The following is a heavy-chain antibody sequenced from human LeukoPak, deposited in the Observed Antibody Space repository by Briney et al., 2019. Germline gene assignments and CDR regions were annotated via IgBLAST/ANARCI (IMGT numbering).Heavy chain of an antibody. V-gene: IGHV4-31*03. J-gene: IGHJ4*02. CDR3: ARGVGDYGTEYYFDY. Sequence: PSETLSLTCTVSGGSIGSGGYYWSWIRQHPGKGLEWIGYIYYSGSTYYNPSLKSRVTISVDTSKNQFSLKLSSVTAADTAVYYCARGVGDYGTEYYFDYWGQGTLVTVSS. CDR2: IYYSGST. CDR1: GGSIGSGGYY. D-gene: IGHD4-17*01.